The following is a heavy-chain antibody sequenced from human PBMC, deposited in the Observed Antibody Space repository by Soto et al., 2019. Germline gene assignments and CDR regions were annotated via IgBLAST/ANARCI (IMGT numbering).Heavy chain of an antibody. V-gene: IGHV3-33*01. J-gene: IGHJ6*03. CDR3: ARDKRSSTSLTYYYYYMDV. CDR2: IWYDGSNK. Sequence: GGSLRLSCAASGFTFSSYGMHWVRQAPGKGLEWVAVIWYDGSNKYYADSVKGRFTISRDNSKNTLYLQMNSLRAEDTAVYYCARDKRSSTSLTYYYYYMDVWGKGTTVTVS. CDR1: GFTFSSYG. D-gene: IGHD2-2*01.